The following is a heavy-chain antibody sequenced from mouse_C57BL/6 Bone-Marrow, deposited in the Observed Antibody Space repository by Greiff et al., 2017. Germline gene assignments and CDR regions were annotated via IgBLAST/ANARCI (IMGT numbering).Heavy chain of an antibody. CDR2: IIPRSGNT. CDR3: ARHFYYCGSSHWYFDV. V-gene: IGHV1-81*01. CDR1: GYTFTSYG. J-gene: IGHJ1*03. Sequence: QVHLQQSGAALVRPGASVKLSCKASGYTFTSYGISWVKQRTGQGLEWIGGIIPRSGNTYYNEKFKGKATLTADKSSSTAYMELRSLTSEDSAVYFCARHFYYCGSSHWYFDVWGTGTTVTVSS. D-gene: IGHD1-1*01.